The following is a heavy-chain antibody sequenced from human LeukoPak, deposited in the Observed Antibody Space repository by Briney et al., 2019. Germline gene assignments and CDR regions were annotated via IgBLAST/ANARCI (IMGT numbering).Heavy chain of an antibody. V-gene: IGHV3-7*03. Sequence: PGGSLRLSCAASGFTFSSYWMSWVRQAPGKGLEWVANIKQDGSEKYYVDSVKGRFTISRDNAKNSLYLQMNSLRAEDTALYYCARGRGYRREYYYYYYYMDVWGKGTTVTVSS. CDR1: GFTFSSYW. CDR2: IKQDGSEK. CDR3: ARGRGYRREYYYYYYYMDV. D-gene: IGHD2-15*01. J-gene: IGHJ6*03.